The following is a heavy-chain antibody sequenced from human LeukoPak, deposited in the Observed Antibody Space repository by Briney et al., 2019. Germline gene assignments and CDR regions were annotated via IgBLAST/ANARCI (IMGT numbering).Heavy chain of an antibody. J-gene: IGHJ4*02. V-gene: IGHV4-4*08. CDR3: ASFATGYSSSWYESVDY. CDR2: IYTSGST. D-gene: IGHD6-13*01. CDR1: GGSISSYY. Sequence: PSETLSLTCTVSGGSISSYYWSWIRQPPGKGLEWIGRIYTSGSTNYNPSLKSRVTISLDTSKNQFSLKLSSVTAADTAVYYCASFATGYSSSWYESVDYWGQGTLVTVSS.